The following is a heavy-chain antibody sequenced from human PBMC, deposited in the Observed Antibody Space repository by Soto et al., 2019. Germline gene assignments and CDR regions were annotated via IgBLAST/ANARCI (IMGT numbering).Heavy chain of an antibody. CDR2: IYYSGST. J-gene: IGHJ6*02. CDR3: ARLTTVTTGGYYYYYGMDV. D-gene: IGHD4-17*01. CDR1: GGSISSYY. Sequence: PSETLSLTCTVSGGSISSYYWSWIRQPPGKGLEWIGYIYYSGSTNYNPSLKSRVTISVDTSKNQFSLKLSSVTAADTAVYYCARLTTVTTGGYYYYYGMDVWGQGTTVTVS. V-gene: IGHV4-59*01.